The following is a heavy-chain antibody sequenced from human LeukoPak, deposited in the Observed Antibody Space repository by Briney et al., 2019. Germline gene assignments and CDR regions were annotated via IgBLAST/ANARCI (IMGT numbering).Heavy chain of an antibody. CDR1: GFTFSSYD. D-gene: IGHD2-2*01. J-gene: IGHJ4*02. Sequence: GGSLRLSCAASGFTFSSYDMYWVRQAPGKGLECVASISRHSGASTYYAASVKGRFTISRDNSRSTLYLQMNSLRAEDTAVYYCARAAIRYGRYCSSTSCYGSYFDYWGQGTLVTVSS. CDR2: ISRHSGAST. V-gene: IGHV3-23*01. CDR3: ARAAIRYGRYCSSTSCYGSYFDY.